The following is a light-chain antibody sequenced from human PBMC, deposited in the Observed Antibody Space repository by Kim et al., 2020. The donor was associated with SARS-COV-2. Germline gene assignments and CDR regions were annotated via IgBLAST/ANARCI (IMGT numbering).Light chain of an antibody. CDR2: GAS. CDR3: QQNFNDPYP. CDR1: QSVSDD. Sequence: DIQMTQSPSSLSASVGDRVTIVCRASQSVSDDVNWYQQTPGKAPRLLIYGASTLQSGVPPRFSAGGSGTHFTLTINGLQPEDFATYYCQQNFNDPYPFALGTKLEI. J-gene: IGKJ2*01. V-gene: IGKV1-39*01.